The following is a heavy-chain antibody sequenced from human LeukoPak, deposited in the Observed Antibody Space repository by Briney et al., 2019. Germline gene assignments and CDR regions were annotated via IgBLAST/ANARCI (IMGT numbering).Heavy chain of an antibody. CDR3: TKGYYEPFDV. CDR2: VSDTGRT. V-gene: IGHV4-59*01. J-gene: IGHJ4*02. D-gene: IGHD3-16*01. CDR1: SGFSTHYY. Sequence: SETLSLTCTVSSGFSTHYYWDWIRQPPGKGLEWIGCVSDTGRTTYNPSLKGRLTISVDTSKRQFSLTLTSLTAADTAVYYCTKGYYEPFDVWGQGILVTVSS.